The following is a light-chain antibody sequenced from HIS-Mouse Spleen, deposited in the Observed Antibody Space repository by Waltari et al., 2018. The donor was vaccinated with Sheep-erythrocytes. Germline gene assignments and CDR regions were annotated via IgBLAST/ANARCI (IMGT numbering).Light chain of an antibody. Sequence: DIQMTQSPSSLSASVGDRVTITCQASQDISNYLNWYQQKPGKAPKLLIYDASNLETGVPSMVSGSGSGTDFTFTISSLQPEDIATYYCQQYDNLLTFGGGTKVEIK. V-gene: IGKV1-33*01. CDR2: DAS. CDR3: QQYDNLLT. J-gene: IGKJ4*01. CDR1: QDISNY.